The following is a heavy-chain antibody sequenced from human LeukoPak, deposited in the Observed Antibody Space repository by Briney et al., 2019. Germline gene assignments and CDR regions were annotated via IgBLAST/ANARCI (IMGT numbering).Heavy chain of an antibody. V-gene: IGHV3-21*01. CDR2: ISSSSSYI. D-gene: IGHD2-2*01. CDR3: ARDARYCSSTSCYPPDY. J-gene: IGHJ4*02. Sequence: GGSLRLSCAASGFTFSSYSMNWVRQAPGKGLEWVSSISSSSSYIYYADSVKGRFTISRDNAKNSLYLQMNSLRAEDTAVYYCARDARYCSSTSCYPPDYWGQGTLVTVSS. CDR1: GFTFSSYS.